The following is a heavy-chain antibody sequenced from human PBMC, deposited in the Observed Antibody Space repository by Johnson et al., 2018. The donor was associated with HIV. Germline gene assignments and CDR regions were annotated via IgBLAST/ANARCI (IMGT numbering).Heavy chain of an antibody. CDR3: AKDLRELECEEWASDYYDFGIEQPCQDPRGVVGTVDV. V-gene: IGHV3-13*01. Sequence: VQLVESGGGVIRPGGSLRLSCAASGFTFSSYDMHWVRQATGKGLEWVSAIGTAGDTYYPGSVKGRFTISRANAKNSLYLQMNSLRSGDTAVYYCAKDLRELECEEWASDYYDFGIEQPCQDPRGVVGTVDVWGHGSLVTV. CDR2: IGTAGDT. CDR1: GFTFSSYD. J-gene: IGHJ3*01. D-gene: IGHD3-3*01.